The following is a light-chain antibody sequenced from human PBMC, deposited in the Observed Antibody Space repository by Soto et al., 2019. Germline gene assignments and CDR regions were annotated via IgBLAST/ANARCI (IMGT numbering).Light chain of an antibody. Sequence: QSVLTQPPSASGSPGQSVTISCTGTSSAFGGYNYVSWYQQHPGKAPKLMIFEVSKRPSGVPDRFPGSKSGNTASLTVSWLQAEDEADYYCSSYAGSNNFEVVFGGGTKVTVL. J-gene: IGLJ2*01. CDR3: SSYAGSNNFEVV. CDR2: EVS. V-gene: IGLV2-8*01. CDR1: SSAFGGYNY.